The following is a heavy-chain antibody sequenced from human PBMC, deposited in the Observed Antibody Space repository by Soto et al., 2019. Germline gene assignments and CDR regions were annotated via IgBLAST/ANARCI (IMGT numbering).Heavy chain of an antibody. CDR2: IGTAGDP. CDR1: GFTFSSYD. J-gene: IGHJ4*02. CDR3: ARGAAVAGLYYFDY. V-gene: IGHV3-13*05. D-gene: IGHD6-19*01. Sequence: LRLSCAASGFTFSSYDMHWVRQATGKGLEWVSAIGTAGDPYYPGSVKGRFTISRENAKNSLYLQMNSLRAGDTAVYYCARGAAVAGLYYFDYWGQGTLVTVSS.